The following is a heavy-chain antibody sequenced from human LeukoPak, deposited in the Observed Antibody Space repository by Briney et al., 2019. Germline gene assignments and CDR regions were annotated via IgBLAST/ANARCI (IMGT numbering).Heavy chain of an antibody. CDR3: ARASGGSCYGY. Sequence: SETLSLTCAVYGGSSSGYYWSWIRQRPGKGLEWIGEINHSGSTNYNPSLKSRVTISVDTSKNQFSLKLSSVTAADTAVYYCARASGGSCYGYWGQGTLVTVSS. V-gene: IGHV4-34*01. D-gene: IGHD2-15*01. J-gene: IGHJ4*02. CDR2: INHSGST. CDR1: GGSSSGYY.